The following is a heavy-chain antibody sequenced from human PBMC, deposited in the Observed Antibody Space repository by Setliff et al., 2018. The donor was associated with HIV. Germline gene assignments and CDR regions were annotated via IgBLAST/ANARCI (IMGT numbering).Heavy chain of an antibody. J-gene: IGHJ6*03. V-gene: IGHV4-39*01. CDR1: GGSISSSSYY. CDR3: VGSTIAAAVYYYYYYMDV. Sequence: SETLSLTCTVSGGSISSSSYYWGWIRQPPGKGLEWIGSIYYSGSTYADPSLKSRVPISVDTAKNQFSLNLSSVTAADTAVYYCVGSTIAAAVYYYYYYMDVWGKGTTVTVSS. D-gene: IGHD6-13*01. CDR2: IYYSGST.